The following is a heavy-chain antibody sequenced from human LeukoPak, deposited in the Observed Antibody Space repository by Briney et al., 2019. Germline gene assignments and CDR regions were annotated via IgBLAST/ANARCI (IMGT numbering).Heavy chain of an antibody. Sequence: SETLSLTCTVSGGSISSSSYYWGWIRQPPGKGLEWLGSIYYSGSTYYNPSLKSRVTISVDTSKNQFSLKLSSVTAADTAVYYCARHRAAVTETEPFDYWGQGTLVTVSS. J-gene: IGHJ4*02. CDR1: GGSISSSSYY. CDR3: ARHRAAVTETEPFDY. CDR2: IYYSGST. D-gene: IGHD6-13*01. V-gene: IGHV4-39*01.